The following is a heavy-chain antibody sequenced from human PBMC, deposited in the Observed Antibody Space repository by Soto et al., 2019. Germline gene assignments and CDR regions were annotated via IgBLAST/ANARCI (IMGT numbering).Heavy chain of an antibody. CDR3: AKGTTSATRGSMVRGVLRYYYMDV. J-gene: IGHJ6*03. V-gene: IGHV1-8*01. D-gene: IGHD3-10*01. CDR2: MNPNSGNT. Sequence: ASVKVSCKASGYTFTSYDINWVRQATGQGLEWMGWMNPNSGNTGYAQKFQGRVTMTRNTSISTAYMELSSLRSEDTAVYYCAKGTTSATRGSMVRGVLRYYYMDVWGKGTTVTSP. CDR1: GYTFTSYD.